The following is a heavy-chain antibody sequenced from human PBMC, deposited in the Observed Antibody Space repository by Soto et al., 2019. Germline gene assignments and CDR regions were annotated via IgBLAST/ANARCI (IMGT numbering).Heavy chain of an antibody. V-gene: IGHV4-30-4*01. CDR1: GGSISSGDYY. CDR2: IYYSGST. D-gene: IGHD3-22*01. CDR3: ARTGRDYYDSSGYYYFDY. Sequence: SETLSLTCTVSGGSISSGDYYWSWIRQPPGKGLEWIGYIYYSGSTYYNPSLKSRVTISVDTSKNQFSLKLSTVTAADTAVYYCARTGRDYYDSSGYYYFDYWGQGTLVTVSS. J-gene: IGHJ4*02.